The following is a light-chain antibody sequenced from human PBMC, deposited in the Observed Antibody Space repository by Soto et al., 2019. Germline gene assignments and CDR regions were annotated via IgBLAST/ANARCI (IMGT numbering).Light chain of an antibody. V-gene: IGKV1-9*01. J-gene: IGKJ2*02. CDR1: QGINTF. CDR2: DAS. CDR3: QQFNSYPRT. Sequence: DIQLTQSPSVLSASVGDRVTLTCRASQGINTFLAWYQQKPGKAPTLLIQDASTLHPGVPSRFRGSGSRTDFTLTITYLQPEDFATYYCQQFNSYPRTFGQGTKL.